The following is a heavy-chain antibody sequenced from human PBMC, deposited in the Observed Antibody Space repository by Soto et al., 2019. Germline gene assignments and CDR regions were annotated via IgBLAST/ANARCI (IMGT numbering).Heavy chain of an antibody. Sequence: QVQLVQSGAEVKKPGDSVRVSCKASGYTFTSYGIGWMRQAPGQGLEWMGWISANNGNTKYAQKLQGRVTMTTDASTSTAYMELRSLRSDDAAVYYCARHGYFDHWGQGTLVTVSS. CDR1: GYTFTSYG. V-gene: IGHV1-18*01. J-gene: IGHJ4*02. CDR3: ARHGYFDH. CDR2: ISANNGNT.